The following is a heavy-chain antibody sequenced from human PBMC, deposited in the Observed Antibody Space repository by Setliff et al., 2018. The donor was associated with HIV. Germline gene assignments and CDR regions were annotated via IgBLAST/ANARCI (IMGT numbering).Heavy chain of an antibody. CDR3: VTGEGLRF. V-gene: IGHV1-18*01. Sequence: ASVKVSCKASGYTFPNYGITWVRQAPGQGLEWMGWISAYTANTNYAQNLQGRVTLTTDTSTSTAYMELRSLRSDDTAVYYCVTGEGLRFWGQGTMVTVSS. J-gene: IGHJ3*01. D-gene: IGHD2-15*01. CDR2: ISAYTANT. CDR1: GYTFPNYG.